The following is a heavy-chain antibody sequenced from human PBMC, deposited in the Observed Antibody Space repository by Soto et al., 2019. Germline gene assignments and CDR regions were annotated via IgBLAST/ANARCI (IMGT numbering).Heavy chain of an antibody. D-gene: IGHD3-3*01. CDR1: GGSISSSSYY. V-gene: IGHV4-39*01. J-gene: IGHJ3*02. Sequence: SETLSLTCTVSGGSISSSSYYWGWIRQPPGKGLEWIGSIYYSGSTYYNPSLKSRVTISVDTSKNQFSLKLSSVTAADTAVYYCARGSSSRFDDFWSGYPTDDAFDIWGQGTMVTVSS. CDR2: IYYSGST. CDR3: ARGSSSRFDDFWSGYPTDDAFDI.